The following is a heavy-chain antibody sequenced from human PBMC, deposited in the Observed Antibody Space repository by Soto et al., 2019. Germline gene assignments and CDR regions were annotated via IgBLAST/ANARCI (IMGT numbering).Heavy chain of an antibody. CDR2: INSDGSST. CDR1: GFTFSSYW. J-gene: IGHJ4*02. D-gene: IGHD3-3*01. Sequence: EVQLVESGGGVVQPGGSLRLSCAASGFTFSSYWMHWVRQAPGKGLVWVSRINSDGSSTSYADSVKGRFTISRDNAKNTLYLQMISLGAEDTAVYYCARGDYDFWSGYYCDYWGQGTLVTVSS. V-gene: IGHV3-74*01. CDR3: ARGDYDFWSGYYCDY.